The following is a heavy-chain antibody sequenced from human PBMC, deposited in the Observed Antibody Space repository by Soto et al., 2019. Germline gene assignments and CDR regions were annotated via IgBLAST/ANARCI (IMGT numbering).Heavy chain of an antibody. D-gene: IGHD5-18*01. CDR3: ARDYSSYGPFDY. V-gene: IGHV4-59*12. CDR2: IYYSGST. Sequence: SDTLSLTCTVSGGSISGYYWSWIRQPPGKGLEWIGYIYYSGSTNYNPSLKSRVTISVDTSKNQFSLYLQMNSLRAEDTAVYYCARDYSSYGPFDYWGQGTLVTVSS. J-gene: IGHJ4*02. CDR1: GGSISGYY.